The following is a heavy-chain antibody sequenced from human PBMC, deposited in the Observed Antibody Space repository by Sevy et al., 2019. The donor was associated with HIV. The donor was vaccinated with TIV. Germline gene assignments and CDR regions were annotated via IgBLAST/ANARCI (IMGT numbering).Heavy chain of an antibody. CDR2: IYSGGST. D-gene: IGHD7-27*01. J-gene: IGHJ2*01. Sequence: GGSLRLSCAASGFTVSSNYMSWVRQAPGKGLEWVSVIYSGGSTYYADSVKGRFTISRDNSKNTLYLQMNSLRAEDTAVYYCARDSNWGRFWYLDLWGRGTLVTVSS. V-gene: IGHV3-53*01. CDR3: ARDSNWGRFWYLDL. CDR1: GFTVSSNY.